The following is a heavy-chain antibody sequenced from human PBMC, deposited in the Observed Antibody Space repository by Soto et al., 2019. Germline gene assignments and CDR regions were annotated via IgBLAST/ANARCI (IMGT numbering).Heavy chain of an antibody. CDR3: ARGGSPTTVPTGWGLLYYMDV. CDR1: SGSISSSNW. J-gene: IGHJ6*03. V-gene: IGHV4-4*02. CDR2: IYHSGST. Sequence: SETLSLTCAVSSGSISSSNWWSWVRQPPGKGLEWIGEIYHSGSTNYNPSLKSRVTISVDKSKNQFSLKLSSVTAADTAVYYCARGGSPTTVPTGWGLLYYMDVWGKGTTVTVSS. D-gene: IGHD4-4*01.